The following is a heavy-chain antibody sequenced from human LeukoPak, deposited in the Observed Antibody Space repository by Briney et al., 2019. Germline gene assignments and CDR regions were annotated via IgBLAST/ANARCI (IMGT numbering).Heavy chain of an antibody. CDR3: ARDHCSSFSCYGRPDHYYFYYMDL. CDR2: INPNSGGT. J-gene: IGHJ6*03. V-gene: IGHV1-2*02. CDR1: GYTFTNYY. Sequence: ASVKVSCKASGYTFTNYYVHWVRQAPGHGLEWMGCINPNSGGTKYSQKFEGRVTVTRDTSISTAYMELTRLTSDDTAVYFCARDHCSSFSCYGRPDHYYFYYMDLWGKGTTVTVSS. D-gene: IGHD2-2*01.